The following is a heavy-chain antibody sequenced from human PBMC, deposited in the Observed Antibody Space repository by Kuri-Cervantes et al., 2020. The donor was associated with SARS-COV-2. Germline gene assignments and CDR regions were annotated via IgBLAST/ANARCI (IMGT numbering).Heavy chain of an antibody. D-gene: IGHD5-24*01. Sequence: SVKVSWKASGYTFSDYYMYWVRQAPGQALEWMGWITPFNGNTNYAQRFQDRVTITRDRSMSTAYMELSSLRFEDTAMYYCARSGPGAISREDGAFDIWGQGTMVTVSS. J-gene: IGHJ3*02. CDR1: GYTFSDYY. CDR3: ARSGPGAISREDGAFDI. V-gene: IGHV1-45*02. CDR2: ITPFNGNT.